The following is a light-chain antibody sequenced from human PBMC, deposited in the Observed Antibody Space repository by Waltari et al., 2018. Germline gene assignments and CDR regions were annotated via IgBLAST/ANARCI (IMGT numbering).Light chain of an antibody. CDR2: STN. Sequence: QTVVTQEPSFSVSPGGTVTLTCGLRSGSVSTSYYPSWYQQTPGQAPRTLIYSTNTRSSGVPDRCSGSILGNKAALTITGAQADDESDYYCVLYMGSGSWVFGGGTKLTVL. CDR3: VLYMGSGSWV. CDR1: SGSVSTSYY. V-gene: IGLV8-61*01. J-gene: IGLJ3*02.